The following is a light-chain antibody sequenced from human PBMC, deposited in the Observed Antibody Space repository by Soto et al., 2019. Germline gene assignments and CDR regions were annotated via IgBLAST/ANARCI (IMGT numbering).Light chain of an antibody. CDR1: QSLLHSNGYNY. CDR3: MQAVQTPRT. Sequence: DIVMTQSPLSLPVTPGEPASISCRSSQSLLHSNGYNYLDWYLQKPGQSPQLLIYAGSNRASGVPDRFSGSGSATDFTLKISRVEDEDVGTYYSMQAVQTPRTFGPGTHLEIK. V-gene: IGKV2-28*01. CDR2: AGS. J-gene: IGKJ2*01.